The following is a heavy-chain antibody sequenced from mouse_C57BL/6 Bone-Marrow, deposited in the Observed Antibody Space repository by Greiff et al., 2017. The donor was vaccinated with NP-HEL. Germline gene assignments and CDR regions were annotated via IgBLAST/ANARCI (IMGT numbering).Heavy chain of an antibody. Sequence: QVQLKQSGAELAKPGASVKLSCKASGYTFTSYWMHWVKQRPGQGLEWIGYINPSSGYTKYNQKFKDKAKLTADKSSSTAYMQLSSLTYEDAAVYYCAEEGDYGTLAYWGQGTLVTVSA. CDR1: GYTFTSYW. CDR3: AEEGDYGTLAY. J-gene: IGHJ3*01. D-gene: IGHD2-4*01. CDR2: INPSSGYT. V-gene: IGHV1-7*01.